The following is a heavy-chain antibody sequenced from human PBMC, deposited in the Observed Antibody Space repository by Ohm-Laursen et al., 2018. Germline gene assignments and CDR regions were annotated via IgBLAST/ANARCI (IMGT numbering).Heavy chain of an antibody. CDR2: IKPNSGGT. Sequence: GASVKVSCKASGYTFTAYYMHWVRQAPGQGLEWMGWIKPNSGGTNYAQKFQGRVTMTRDTSISTDYMEVSSLTSGDTAVYYCARGLTRSAFDIWGQGTMVTVSS. CDR3: ARGLTRSAFDI. CDR1: GYTFTAYY. D-gene: IGHD4/OR15-4a*01. V-gene: IGHV1-2*02. J-gene: IGHJ3*02.